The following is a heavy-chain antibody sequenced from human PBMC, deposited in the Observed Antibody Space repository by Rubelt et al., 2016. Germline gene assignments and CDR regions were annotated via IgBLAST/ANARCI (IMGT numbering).Heavy chain of an antibody. V-gene: IGHV4-31*03. J-gene: IGHJ6*02. CDR1: GGSISSGGYY. CDR2: IYYSGST. D-gene: IGHD3-10*01. CDR3: ARDSEVRGAYYYYGMDV. Sequence: QLQLQESGPGLVKPSQTLSLTCTVSGGSISSGGYYWSWIRQHPGKGLEWIGYIYYSGSTYYNPSLKSRVTISVDTSKKQFSLKLSAVTAADTAVYYWARDSEVRGAYYYYGMDVWGQGTTVTVSS.